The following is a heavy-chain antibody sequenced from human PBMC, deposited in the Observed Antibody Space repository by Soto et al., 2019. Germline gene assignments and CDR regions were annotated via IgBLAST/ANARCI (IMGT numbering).Heavy chain of an antibody. V-gene: IGHV4-59*01. D-gene: IGHD3-3*01. Sequence: PSETLSLTCTVSGGSISSYYWSWIRQPPGKGLEWIGYIYYSGSTNYNPSLKSRVTISVDTSKNQFSLKLSSVTAADTAVYYCARDLGYDFWSGYSWFDPWGQGTLVTVSS. CDR3: ARDLGYDFWSGYSWFDP. CDR2: IYYSGST. J-gene: IGHJ5*02. CDR1: GGSISSYY.